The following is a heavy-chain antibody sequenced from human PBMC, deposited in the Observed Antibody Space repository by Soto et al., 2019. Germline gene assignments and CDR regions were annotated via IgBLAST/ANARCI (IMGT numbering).Heavy chain of an antibody. V-gene: IGHV1-18*01. Sequence: QVQLVQSGAEVKKPGASVTVSCKASGYTFTNYAVHWVRQAPGQGLEWMGWVSAYNGKTNYPQNFQGRVTMTTDSSXXTAYMELRSLRSDDTAVYYCARGFNNDYSDGYFQHWGQGTLVTVSS. CDR2: VSAYNGKT. CDR3: ARGFNNDYSDGYFQH. CDR1: GYTFTNYA. J-gene: IGHJ1*01. D-gene: IGHD2-15*01.